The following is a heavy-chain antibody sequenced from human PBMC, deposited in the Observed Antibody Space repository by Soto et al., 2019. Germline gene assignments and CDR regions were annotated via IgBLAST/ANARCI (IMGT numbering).Heavy chain of an antibody. CDR2: IYPGDSDT. D-gene: IGHD3-22*01. CDR1: GHSFTSYW. CDR3: ARLPYYYDSSGYYTSSAFDI. Sequence: PGESLKISCKGSGHSFTSYWIGWVRQMPGKGLEWMGIIYPGDSDTRYSPSFQGQVTISADKSISTAYLQWSSLKASDTAMYYCARLPYYYDSSGYYTSSAFDIWGQGTMVTVSS. J-gene: IGHJ3*02. V-gene: IGHV5-51*01.